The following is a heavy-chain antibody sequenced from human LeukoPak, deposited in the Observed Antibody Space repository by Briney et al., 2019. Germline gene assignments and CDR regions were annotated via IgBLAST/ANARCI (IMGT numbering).Heavy chain of an antibody. V-gene: IGHV1-8*01. J-gene: IGHJ4*02. Sequence: GASVKVSCKASGYTFTSYDFNWVRQATGQRPEWMGWMSPNSGDTGYAQKFQDRVTMTRNTSISTAYMELSSLRSDDAAVYYCARDAAVAADYWGQGTLVTVSS. CDR2: MSPNSGDT. D-gene: IGHD6-19*01. CDR3: ARDAAVAADY. CDR1: GYTFTSYD.